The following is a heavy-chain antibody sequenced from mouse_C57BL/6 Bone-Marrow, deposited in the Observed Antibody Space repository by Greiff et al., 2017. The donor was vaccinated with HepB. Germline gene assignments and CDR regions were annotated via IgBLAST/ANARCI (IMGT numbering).Heavy chain of an antibody. D-gene: IGHD2-1*01. Sequence: QVQLQQPGAELVKPGASVKLSCKASGYTFTSYWMHWVKQRPGQGLEWIGMIHPNSGSTNYNEKFKSKATLTVDKSSSTAYMQLSSLTSEDSSVYYCASVHGIYLYPFDYWGQGTPLTVSS. J-gene: IGHJ2*01. CDR1: GYTFTSYW. V-gene: IGHV1-64*01. CDR2: IHPNSGST. CDR3: ASVHGIYLYPFDY.